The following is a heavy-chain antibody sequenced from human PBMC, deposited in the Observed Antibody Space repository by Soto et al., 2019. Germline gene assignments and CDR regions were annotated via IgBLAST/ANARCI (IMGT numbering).Heavy chain of an antibody. V-gene: IGHV3-48*02. CDR1: GFTFSTYS. D-gene: IGHD2-2*01. CDR3: AREGYCSSTSCVEY. CDR2: ISSSSSPI. Sequence: GGSLRLSCAASGFTFSTYSMNWVRQAPGKGLEWVSYISSSSSPIYYADSVKGRFTIARDNAKNSLYLQMNSLRDEDTAVYYCAREGYCSSTSCVEYWGQGTLVTVSS. J-gene: IGHJ4*02.